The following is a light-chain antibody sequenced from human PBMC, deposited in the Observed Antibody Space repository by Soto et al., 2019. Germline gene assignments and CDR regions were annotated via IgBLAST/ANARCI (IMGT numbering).Light chain of an antibody. CDR2: EVS. Sequence: QSVLTQPASVSGSPGQSITISCTGTSSDVGGYNYVSWYQQHPGKAPKLMIYEVSNRPSGVSFRFSGSKSGNTASLTISGLQAEDEAAYYCSSYKSRTTYVFGTGTKVTVL. V-gene: IGLV2-14*01. CDR3: SSYKSRTTYV. J-gene: IGLJ1*01. CDR1: SSDVGGYNY.